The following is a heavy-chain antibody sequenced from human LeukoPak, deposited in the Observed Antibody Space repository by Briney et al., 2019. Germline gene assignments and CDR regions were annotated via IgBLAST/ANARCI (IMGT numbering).Heavy chain of an antibody. CDR2: IYYSGST. V-gene: IGHV4-61*01. Sequence: SQTLSLTCTVSGGSISSGSYYWSWIRQPPGKGLEWIGYIYYSGSTNYNPSLKSRVTISVDTSKNQFSLKLSSVTAADTAVYYCARVGHGSGSYYLRGRGWFDPWGQGTLVTVSS. J-gene: IGHJ5*02. CDR3: ARVGHGSGSYYLRGRGWFDP. D-gene: IGHD3-10*01. CDR1: GGSISSGSYY.